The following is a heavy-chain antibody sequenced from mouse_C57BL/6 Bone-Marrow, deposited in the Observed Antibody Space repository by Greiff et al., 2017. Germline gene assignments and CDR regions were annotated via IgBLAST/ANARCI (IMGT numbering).Heavy chain of an antibody. CDR1: GYTFTSYD. CDR3: ARLEFDGSSGDWYFDV. J-gene: IGHJ1*03. Sequence: VKLMESGPELVKPGASVKLSCKASGYTFTSYDINWVKQRPGQGLEWIGWIYPRDGSTKYNEKFKGKATLTVDTSSSTAYMELHSLTSGDSAVYFCARLEFDGSSGDWYFDVWGTGTTVTVSS. CDR2: IYPRDGST. D-gene: IGHD1-1*01. V-gene: IGHV1-85*01.